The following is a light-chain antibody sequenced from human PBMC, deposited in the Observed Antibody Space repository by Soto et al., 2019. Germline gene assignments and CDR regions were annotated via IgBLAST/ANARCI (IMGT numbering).Light chain of an antibody. CDR2: LAS. CDR1: QSLQHNNGNTL. CDR3: MQALQTPRT. V-gene: IGKV2-28*01. J-gene: IGKJ1*01. Sequence: EIVMTQSPLSLTVTPGEPASISCKSSQSLQHNNGNTLLDWYMQKPGQSPQLLIYLASRRAPGGHERVSGRGSGTDFTLRISTVEADDAAIYYCMQALQTPRTFGQGTKLEI.